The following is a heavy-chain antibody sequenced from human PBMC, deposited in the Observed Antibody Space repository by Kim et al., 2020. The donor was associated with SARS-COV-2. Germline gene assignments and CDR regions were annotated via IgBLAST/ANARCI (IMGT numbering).Heavy chain of an antibody. CDR2: ISAYNGNT. D-gene: IGHD3-3*01. V-gene: IGHV1-18*01. Sequence: ASVKVSCKASGYTFTSYGISWVRQAPGQGLEWMGWISAYNGNTNYAQKLQGRVTMTTDTSTSTAYMELRSLRSDDTAVYYCARDGMFGVVHELQQLDYYYSGMDVWGQGTTVTVSS. J-gene: IGHJ6*02. CDR3: ARDGMFGVVHELQQLDYYYSGMDV. CDR1: GYTFTSYG.